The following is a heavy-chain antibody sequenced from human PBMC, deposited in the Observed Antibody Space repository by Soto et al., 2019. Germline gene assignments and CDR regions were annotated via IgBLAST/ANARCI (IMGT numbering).Heavy chain of an antibody. J-gene: IGHJ4*02. D-gene: IGHD6-19*01. CDR2: IYYSGST. V-gene: IGHV4-59*12. CDR3: ARDKKSSIAVAGSYYFDY. CDR1: GGSISSYY. Sequence: SETLSLTCTVSGGSISSYYWSWIRQPPGKGLEWIGYIYYSGSTNYNPSLKSRVTISVDNSKNTLYLQMNSLRAEDTAVNYCARDKKSSIAVAGSYYFDYWGQGTLVTVSS.